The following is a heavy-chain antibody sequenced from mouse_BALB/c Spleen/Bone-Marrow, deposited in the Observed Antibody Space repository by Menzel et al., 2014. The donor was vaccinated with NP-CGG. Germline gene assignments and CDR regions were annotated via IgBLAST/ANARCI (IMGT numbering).Heavy chain of an antibody. J-gene: IGHJ2*01. CDR1: GFNIKDYY. CDR3: NADPIT. V-gene: IGHV14-4*02. Sequence: VQLQQSGAELVRSGASVKSSCTASGFNIKDYYMNWVKQRPEQGLEWIGWIDPENSDTEYAPKFQGKATMTADTSSNTAYLQLSSLTSEDTGVYYCNADPITWGQGTTLTVSS. CDR2: IDPENSDT.